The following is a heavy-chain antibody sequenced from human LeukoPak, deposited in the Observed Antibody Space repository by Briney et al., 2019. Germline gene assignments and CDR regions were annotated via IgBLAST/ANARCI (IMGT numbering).Heavy chain of an antibody. CDR2: ISGSGGST. J-gene: IGHJ5*02. V-gene: IGHV3-23*01. CDR1: GFTFSSYA. D-gene: IGHD3-10*01. CDR3: AKLRTSITMVRGVIPWFDP. Sequence: GGSLRLSCAASGFTFSSYAMSWVRQAPGKGLEWVSAISGSGGSTYYADSVKGRFTISRDNSKNTLYLQMNSLRAEDTAVYYCAKLRTSITMVRGVIPWFDPWGQGTLVTVSS.